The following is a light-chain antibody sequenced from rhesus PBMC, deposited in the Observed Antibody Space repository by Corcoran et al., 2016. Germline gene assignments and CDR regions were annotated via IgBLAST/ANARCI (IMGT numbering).Light chain of an antibody. CDR1: GSDIGAYNR. CDR3: NSVSSRRACV. Sequence: QAAPTQSPSVSGSPVQSVTISCTGTGSDIGAYNRVYWYQQHQGKVPTLIIFEVNKRPSGVSDRFSGSKSDSTASLTISNVHTEDEADYYGNSVSSRRACVFGTGTRLTVL. CDR2: EVN. V-gene: IGLV2-13*03. J-gene: IGLJ1*01.